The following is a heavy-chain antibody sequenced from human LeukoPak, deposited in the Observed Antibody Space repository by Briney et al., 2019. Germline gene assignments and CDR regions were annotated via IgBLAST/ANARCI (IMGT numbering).Heavy chain of an antibody. V-gene: IGHV4-4*07. J-gene: IGHJ2*01. CDR3: AREFDL. Sequence: RASETLSLTCTVSGGSISSYYWSWIRQPAGKGLGWIGRIYTSGSTNYNPSLKSRVTMSVDTSKNQFSLKLSSVTAADTVVYYCAREFDLWGRGNLVTVSS. CDR1: GGSISSYY. CDR2: IYTSGST.